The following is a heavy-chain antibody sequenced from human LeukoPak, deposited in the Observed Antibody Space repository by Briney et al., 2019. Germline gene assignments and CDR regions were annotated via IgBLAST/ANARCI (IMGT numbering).Heavy chain of an antibody. D-gene: IGHD3-3*01. V-gene: IGHV3-48*01. CDR3: ATWGDFWRAFDY. CDR1: GFTFSSYS. Sequence: PGGSLRLSCAASGFTFSSYSMNWVRQAPGKGLEWVSYISSCSSTIYYADSVKGRFTISRDNAKNSLYLQTNSLRAEDTAVYYCATWGDFWRAFDYWGQGTLVTVSS. CDR2: ISSCSSTI. J-gene: IGHJ4*02.